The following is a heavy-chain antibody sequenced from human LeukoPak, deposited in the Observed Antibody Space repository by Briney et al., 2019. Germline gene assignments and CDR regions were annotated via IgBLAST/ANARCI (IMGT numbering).Heavy chain of an antibody. D-gene: IGHD6-13*01. V-gene: IGHV4-39*07. CDR2: IYYSGST. Sequence: PSETLSLTCTVSGGSISSSSYYWGWIRQPPGKGLEWIGSIYYSGSTYYNPSLKSRVTISVDTSKNQFSLKLSSVTAADTAVYYCARGPPGRQQLVRVYFDYWGQGTLVTVSS. CDR3: ARGPPGRQQLVRVYFDY. J-gene: IGHJ4*02. CDR1: GGSISSSSYY.